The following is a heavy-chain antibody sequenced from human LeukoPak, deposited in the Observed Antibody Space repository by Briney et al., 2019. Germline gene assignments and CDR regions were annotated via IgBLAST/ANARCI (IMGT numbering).Heavy chain of an antibody. J-gene: IGHJ6*03. V-gene: IGHV4-34*01. CDR3: ARGMVLGFNNTSYYYYYMDV. CDR2: INHKEST. CDR1: GGSLSGYY. Sequence: PSETLSLTCAVSGGSLSGYYWSWIRQPPGKGLEWVGEINHKESTNYSQSLKSRVTISIDTSKNQFSLKLSSVTAADTAVYYCARGMVLGFNNTSYYYYYMDVWGEGATVTVSS. D-gene: IGHD3-10*01.